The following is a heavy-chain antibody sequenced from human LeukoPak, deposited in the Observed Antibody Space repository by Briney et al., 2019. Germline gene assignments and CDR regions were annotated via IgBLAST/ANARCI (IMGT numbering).Heavy chain of an antibody. D-gene: IGHD5-12*01. V-gene: IGHV3-53*04. CDR3: ARGGYSGYDRYAFDI. CDR1: GFTVSSNY. CDR2: IYSDDST. Sequence: GGSLRLSCAASGFTVSSNYMSWVRQAPGKGLEWVSVIYSDDSTYYANSVKGRFTISRHNSKNTLYLQMNSLRAEDTAVYYCARGGYSGYDRYAFDIWGQGTMVTVSS. J-gene: IGHJ3*02.